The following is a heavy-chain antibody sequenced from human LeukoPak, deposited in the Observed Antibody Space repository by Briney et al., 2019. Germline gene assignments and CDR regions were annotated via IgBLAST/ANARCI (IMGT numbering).Heavy chain of an antibody. CDR2: IYYSGST. V-gene: IGHV4-31*03. CDR3: ARESCTSNKCIKGFDY. Sequence: SQTLSLTCTVSGGSISSGGYYWSWIRQHPGKGLEWIGYIYYSGSTYYNPSLKSRVTISVDKSKNQFSLKLTSVTAADTALYYCARESCTSNKCIKGFDYWGQGTLVTVSS. J-gene: IGHJ4*02. D-gene: IGHD2-2*01. CDR1: GGSISSGGYY.